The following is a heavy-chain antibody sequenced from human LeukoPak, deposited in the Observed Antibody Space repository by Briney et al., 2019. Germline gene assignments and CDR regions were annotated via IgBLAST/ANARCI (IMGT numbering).Heavy chain of an antibody. Sequence: GGSLRLSCAASGFSFNYAWMSWVRQAPGKGLESVSSISSGSNYIYYADSVKARFTISRDNAKNSLYLHLNSLRAEDTAVYSCARLRGYCSSSSCYGAEDYWGQGTLVTVSS. CDR3: ARLRGYCSSSSCYGAEDY. V-gene: IGHV3-21*01. CDR2: ISSGSNYI. J-gene: IGHJ4*02. D-gene: IGHD2-2*01. CDR1: GFSFNYAW.